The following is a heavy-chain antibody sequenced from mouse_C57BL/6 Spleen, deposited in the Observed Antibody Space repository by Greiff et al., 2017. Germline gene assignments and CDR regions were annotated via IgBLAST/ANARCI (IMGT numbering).Heavy chain of an antibody. Sequence: EVMLVESGGGLVKPGGSLKLSCAASGFTFSSYAMSWVRQTPEKRLEWVATISDGGSYTYYPDNVKGRFTISRDNAKNNLYLQMSHLKSEDTAMYYCARDDGGVGTWFAYWGQGTLVTVSA. CDR2: ISDGGSYT. CDR3: ARDDGGVGTWFAY. V-gene: IGHV5-4*01. D-gene: IGHD4-1*01. CDR1: GFTFSSYA. J-gene: IGHJ3*01.